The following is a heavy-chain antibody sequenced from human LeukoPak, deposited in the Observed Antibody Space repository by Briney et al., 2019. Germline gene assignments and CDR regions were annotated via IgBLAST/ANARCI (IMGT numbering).Heavy chain of an antibody. J-gene: IGHJ4*02. CDR2: ISSSSSYI. D-gene: IGHD2-15*01. CDR3: ARDRANRGGLDY. CDR1: GFTFSSYS. Sequence: GGSLRLSCAASGFTFSSYSMNWVRQAPGKGLEWVSSISSSSSYIYYADSVKGRFTISRDNAKNSLYLQMNSLRAEDTAVYYCARDRANRGGLDYWGQGTLVTVSS. V-gene: IGHV3-21*03.